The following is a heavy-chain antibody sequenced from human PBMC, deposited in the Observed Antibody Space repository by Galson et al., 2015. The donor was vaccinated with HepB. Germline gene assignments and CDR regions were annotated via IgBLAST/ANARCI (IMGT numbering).Heavy chain of an antibody. CDR2: INAGNGNT. CDR3: AQLDMVRGVMGGAFDI. Sequence: SVKVSCKASGYTFTSYAMHWVRQAPGQRLEWMGWINAGNGNTKYSQKFQGRVTITRDTSASTAYMELSSLRSEDTAVYYCAQLDMVRGVMGGAFDIWGQGTMVTVSS. J-gene: IGHJ3*02. V-gene: IGHV1-3*01. CDR1: GYTFTSYA. D-gene: IGHD3-10*01.